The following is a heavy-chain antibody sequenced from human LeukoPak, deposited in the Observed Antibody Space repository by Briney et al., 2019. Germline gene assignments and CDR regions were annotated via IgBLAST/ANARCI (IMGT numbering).Heavy chain of an antibody. V-gene: IGHV1-2*02. D-gene: IGHD2-15*01. J-gene: IGHJ4*02. Sequence: ASVKVSCKASGYIFTDHYIHWVRQGPGQGLEWMGWINPNSGGTNYGQKFQGRVTMTRDTSISTAYMELSRLGSDDTAVYFCARVRFCSGGSCALFEYWGQGTVVTVSS. CDR2: INPNSGGT. CDR1: GYIFTDHY. CDR3: ARVRFCSGGSCALFEY.